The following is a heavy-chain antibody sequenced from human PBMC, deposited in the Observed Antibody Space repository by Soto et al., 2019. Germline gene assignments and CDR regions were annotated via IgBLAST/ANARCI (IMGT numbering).Heavy chain of an antibody. J-gene: IGHJ4*02. CDR3: TREVVTTKWFFDN. Sequence: PGGSLRLSCETSGFTFSSHSMHWFRQAPGKGLEWVAVISSTGHIQLYADSVKGRFTISRDNSKNTLYLQMNRLRVEDSAVYYCTREVVTTKWFFDNWGQGILVTVSS. D-gene: IGHD2-8*01. V-gene: IGHV3-30-3*01. CDR2: ISSTGHIQ. CDR1: GFTFSSHS.